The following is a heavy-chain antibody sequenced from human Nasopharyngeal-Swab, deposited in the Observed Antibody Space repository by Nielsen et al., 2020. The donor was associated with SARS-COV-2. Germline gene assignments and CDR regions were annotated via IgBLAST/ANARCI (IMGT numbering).Heavy chain of an antibody. CDR3: IVSSIAARGPYYFDY. Sequence: GESLKISCAASGFTFSSYAMHWVRQAPGKGLEWVAVISYDGSNKYYADSVKGRFTISRDNSKNTLYLQMNSLRAEDTAVYCCIVSSIAARGPYYFDYWGQGTLVTVSS. J-gene: IGHJ4*02. CDR2: ISYDGSNK. D-gene: IGHD6-6*01. V-gene: IGHV3-30*04. CDR1: GFTFSSYA.